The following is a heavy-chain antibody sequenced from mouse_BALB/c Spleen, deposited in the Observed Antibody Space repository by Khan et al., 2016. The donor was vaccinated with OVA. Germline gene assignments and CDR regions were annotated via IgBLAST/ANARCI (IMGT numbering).Heavy chain of an antibody. CDR3: TRARYFGF. Sequence: QVQLQQSGPELVKPGASVKMSCKASGYTFTDYVITWVRQRTGQGLEWIGEIYPGSGNSYYNEKFKDKATLTADKSSNTAYMKLSSLTSRAAEVCFGTRARYFGFWGAGTTIT. V-gene: IGHV1-81*01. CDR1: GYTFTDYV. J-gene: IGHJ1*01. CDR2: IYPGSGNS.